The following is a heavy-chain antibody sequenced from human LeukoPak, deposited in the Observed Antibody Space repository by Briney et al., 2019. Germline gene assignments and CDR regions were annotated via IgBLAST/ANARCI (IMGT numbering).Heavy chain of an antibody. J-gene: IGHJ4*02. D-gene: IGHD2-2*02. CDR3: ARQSLVVVPAAIYGAFDY. CDR1: GFTFSSYG. Sequence: GGSLRLSCAASGFTFSSYGMHWVRQAPGKGLEGVAFIQYDGSNKYYADSVKGRFTISRDNSKNTLYLQMNSLRAEDTAVYYCARQSLVVVPAAIYGAFDYWGQGTLVTVSS. CDR2: IQYDGSNK. V-gene: IGHV3-30*02.